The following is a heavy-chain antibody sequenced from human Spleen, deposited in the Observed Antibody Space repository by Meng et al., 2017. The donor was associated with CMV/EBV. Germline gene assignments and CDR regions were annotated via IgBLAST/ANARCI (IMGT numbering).Heavy chain of an antibody. CDR2: NNQSTST. V-gene: IGHV4-34*01. D-gene: IGHD2-2*01. J-gene: IGHJ4*02. CDR3: ANSSSRVGAYFDY. Sequence: SSVYGGACCGCCWSSHRQAPGRVLVLYRDNNQSTSTNYTPNLKSRVTISIDTSKLPFTLKLSAETATDSAVHYSANSSSRVGAYFDYWGQGTLVTVSS. CDR1: GGACCGCC.